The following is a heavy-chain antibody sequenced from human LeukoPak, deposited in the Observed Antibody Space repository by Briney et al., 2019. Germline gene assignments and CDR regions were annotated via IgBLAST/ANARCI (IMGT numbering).Heavy chain of an antibody. D-gene: IGHD6-19*01. CDR2: INHSGST. CDR1: GGSFSGYY. V-gene: IGHV4-34*01. J-gene: IGHJ2*01. CDR3: ARPSIAVAWYFDL. Sequence: SETLSLTCAVYGGSFSGYYWSWIRQPPGKGLEWIGEINHSGSTNYNPSLKSRVTISVDTSKNQFSLKLSSVTAADTAVYYCARPSIAVAWYFDLWGRGTLVTVSS.